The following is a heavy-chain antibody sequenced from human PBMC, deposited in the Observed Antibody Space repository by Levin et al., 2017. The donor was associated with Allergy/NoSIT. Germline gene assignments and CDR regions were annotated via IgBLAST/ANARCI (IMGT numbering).Heavy chain of an antibody. J-gene: IGHJ4*02. V-gene: IGHV4-34*01. Sequence: ASETLSLTCAVYGGSFSGYEWSWIRHSPGKGLEWIGEVDHSGYPKYNPSLRSRVTISVDTSKNQLSLTLSSVTAADTAVYYCAREETDYDSGGQFRVTADWGQGTRVAVST. CDR2: VDHSGYP. CDR1: GGSFSGYE. CDR3: AREETDYDSGGQFRVTAD. D-gene: IGHD3-22*01.